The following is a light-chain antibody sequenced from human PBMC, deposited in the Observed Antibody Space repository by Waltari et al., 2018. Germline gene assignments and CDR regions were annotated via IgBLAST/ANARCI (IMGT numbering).Light chain of an antibody. CDR2: WVF. Sequence: VMTQSPLSLSVTLGQAASISCKSSQSLVPVDGNTYLNWFHQRPGQSPRRLIYWVFDRDSGVPDRFSGSGSGTDFTLRISRVEAEDFGVYYCMQGTRWPYTFGQGTQLDIK. V-gene: IGKV2-30*02. CDR3: MQGTRWPYT. CDR1: QSLVPVDGNTY. J-gene: IGKJ2*01.